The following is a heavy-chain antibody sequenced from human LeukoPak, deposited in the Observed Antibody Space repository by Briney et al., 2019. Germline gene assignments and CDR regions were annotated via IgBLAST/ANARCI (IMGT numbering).Heavy chain of an antibody. CDR1: GYTFTSSG. CDR2: ISTYTGYS. V-gene: IGHV1-18*01. J-gene: IGHJ4*02. D-gene: IGHD6-19*01. CDR3: AKNSSGGYSDY. Sequence: ASVKVSCKASGYTFTSSGISWVRQAPGQGREWVGWISTYTGYSKYAQNLQGRVTMTADTSTSTAYMELSSLRSDDTAVYYCAKNSSGGYSDYWGQGTLVTVSS.